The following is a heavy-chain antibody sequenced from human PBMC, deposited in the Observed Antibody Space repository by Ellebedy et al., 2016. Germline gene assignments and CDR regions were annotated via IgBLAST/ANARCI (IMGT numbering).Heavy chain of an antibody. J-gene: IGHJ4*02. D-gene: IGHD4-17*01. CDR3: YYGHYSGS. V-gene: IGHV3-23*01. Sequence: GESLKISCAASGFTFSSYAMSWVRQAPGKGLEWVSTISGGGDATVYADSVKGRFTISRDNSRNTLYLQMNSLRAEDTAMYYCYYGHYSGSWGQGTLVTVSS. CDR2: ISGGGDAT. CDR1: GFTFSSYA.